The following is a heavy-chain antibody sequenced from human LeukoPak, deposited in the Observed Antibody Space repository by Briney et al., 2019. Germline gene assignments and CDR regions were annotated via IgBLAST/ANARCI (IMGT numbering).Heavy chain of an antibody. CDR2: IYYSGST. CDR3: ARVHGDYVDY. D-gene: IGHD4-17*01. V-gene: IGHV4-59*01. Sequence: SETLSLTCTVSGGSISSYYWSWIRQPPGKGLEWIGYIYYSGSTNYNPSLKSRVTMSVDTSKYQFSLKLSSVTAADTAVYYCARVHGDYVDYWGQGTLVTVSS. CDR1: GGSISSYY. J-gene: IGHJ4*02.